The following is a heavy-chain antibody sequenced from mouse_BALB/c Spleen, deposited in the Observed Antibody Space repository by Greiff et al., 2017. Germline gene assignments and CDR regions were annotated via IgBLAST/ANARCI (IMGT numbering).Heavy chain of an antibody. CDR2: ISSGCST. V-gene: IGHV5-6-5*01. CDR3: ARRITTVVGAMDY. CDR1: GFTFSSYA. Sequence: EVMLVESGGGLVKPGGSLKLSCAASGFTFSSYAMSWVRQTPEKRLEWVASISSGCSTYYPDSVKGRFTISRDNARNILYLQMSSLRSEDTAMYYCARRITTVVGAMDYWGQGTSVTVSS. D-gene: IGHD1-1*01. J-gene: IGHJ4*01.